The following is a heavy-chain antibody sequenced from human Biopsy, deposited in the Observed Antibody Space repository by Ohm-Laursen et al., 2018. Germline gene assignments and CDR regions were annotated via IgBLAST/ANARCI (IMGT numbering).Heavy chain of an antibody. Sequence: ASVKPSCNVSGYTLTDLSMHWVRQAPGKGLEWMGGFAPENGKTIYAQKFQGRVTMTEDTSTDTAYMELSNLRSEDTAVYYCAGDINNWNVNYWGQGTLVIVSS. D-gene: IGHD1-20*01. J-gene: IGHJ4*02. CDR1: GYTLTDLS. CDR3: AGDINNWNVNY. CDR2: FAPENGKT. V-gene: IGHV1-24*01.